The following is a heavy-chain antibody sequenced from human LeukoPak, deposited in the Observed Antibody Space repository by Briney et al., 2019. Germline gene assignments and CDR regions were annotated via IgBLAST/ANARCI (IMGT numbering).Heavy chain of an antibody. CDR3: ARDLGPVRSGWFDP. CDR2: IYHSGST. J-gene: IGHJ5*02. D-gene: IGHD3-10*01. CDR1: GGSISSGGYS. Sequence: SQTLSLTCAVSGGSISSGGYSWSWIRQPPGKGLEWIGYIYHSGSTYYNPSLKSRVTISVDRSKNQFSLKLSSVTAADTAVYYCARDLGPVRSGWFDPWGQGTLVTVSS. V-gene: IGHV4-30-2*01.